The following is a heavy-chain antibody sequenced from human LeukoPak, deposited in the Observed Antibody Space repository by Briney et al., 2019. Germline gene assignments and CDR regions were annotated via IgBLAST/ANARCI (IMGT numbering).Heavy chain of an antibody. CDR2: IYSGGSTI. V-gene: IGHV3-11*01. D-gene: IGHD3-22*01. J-gene: IGHJ4*02. Sequence: PGGSLRLSCAASEFSVGSNYMTWVRQAPGKGPEWVSLIYSGGSTIYYADSVKGRFTISRDNAKNSLYLQMNSLRAEDTAVYYCAREVVVVDYWGQGTLVTVSS. CDR1: EFSVGSNY. CDR3: AREVVVVDY.